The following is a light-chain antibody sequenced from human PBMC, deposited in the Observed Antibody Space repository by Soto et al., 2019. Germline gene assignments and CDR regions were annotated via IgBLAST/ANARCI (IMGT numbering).Light chain of an antibody. J-gene: IGLJ2*01. CDR3: QSYDSSLSGVV. V-gene: IGLV1-40*01. CDR1: SSNSGAGYD. Sequence: QSVLTQPPSVSGAPGQRITTSCTGISSNSGAGYDVHWYQQLPGTAPKLLIYGNSNRPSGVPDRFSGSKSGTSASLAITGLQAEDEADYYCQSYDSSLSGVVFGGGTKLTVL. CDR2: GNS.